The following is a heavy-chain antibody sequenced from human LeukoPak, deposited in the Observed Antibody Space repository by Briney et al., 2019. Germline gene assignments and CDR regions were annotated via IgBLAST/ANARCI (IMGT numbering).Heavy chain of an antibody. V-gene: IGHV3-48*03. Sequence: PGGSLRLSCAPSGFTYSGSEMRGGRQAPGKGLEWVSYIHSSGSTIYYADSVKGRFTISRDNARKSLYLQMNSLRAEDTAIYYCARIAAVAGFEFWGQGTLVTVSS. CDR3: ARIAAVAGFEF. J-gene: IGHJ4*02. D-gene: IGHD6-19*01. CDR2: IHSSGSTI. CDR1: GFTYSGSE.